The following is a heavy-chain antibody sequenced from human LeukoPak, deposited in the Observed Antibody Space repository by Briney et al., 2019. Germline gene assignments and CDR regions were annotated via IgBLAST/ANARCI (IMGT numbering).Heavy chain of an antibody. J-gene: IGHJ4*02. CDR2: ISSSGSTI. D-gene: IGHD3-22*01. V-gene: IGHV3-48*03. CDR3: AVDSSGHFDY. CDR1: GFTFSSYE. Sequence: GGSLRLSCAASGFTFSSYEMNWVRQAPGKGLEWVSYISSSGSTIYYADSVKGRFTISRDNAKNSLYLQMNSLRAEDTAVCYCAVDSSGHFDYWGQGTLVTVSS.